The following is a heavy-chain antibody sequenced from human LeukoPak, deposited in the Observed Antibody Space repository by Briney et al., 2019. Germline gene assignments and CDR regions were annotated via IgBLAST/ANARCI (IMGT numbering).Heavy chain of an antibody. Sequence: GGFLRLSCAASGFTFGSYAMNWVRQAPGKGLEWVSTTSTSGGSTYHADSVKGRSTTSRDNSKNTLYLQMNSLRAEDTAVYYCAKGAGIQLWPSFDYWGQGTLVTVSS. J-gene: IGHJ4*02. D-gene: IGHD5-18*01. V-gene: IGHV3-23*01. CDR1: GFTFGSYA. CDR3: AKGAGIQLWPSFDY. CDR2: TSTSGGST.